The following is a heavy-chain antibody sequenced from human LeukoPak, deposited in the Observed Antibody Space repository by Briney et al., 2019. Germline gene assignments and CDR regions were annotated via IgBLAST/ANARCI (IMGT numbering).Heavy chain of an antibody. CDR3: ASATSRSYSGPIYYYYMDV. Sequence: SQTLSLTCTVSGGSVGSGDYYWSWIRQPPGKGLEWIGCIYHSGSTYYNPSLKSRVTISLDTPKNQFSLKLSSVTAPDTAVYYCASATSRSYSGPIYYYYMDVWGKGTTVTVSS. J-gene: IGHJ6*03. V-gene: IGHV4-30-4*08. D-gene: IGHD1-26*01. CDR1: GGSVGSGDYY. CDR2: IYHSGST.